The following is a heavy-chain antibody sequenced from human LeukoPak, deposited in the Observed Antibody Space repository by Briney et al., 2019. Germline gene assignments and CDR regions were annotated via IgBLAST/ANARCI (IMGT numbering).Heavy chain of an antibody. CDR1: GFTFSSYA. V-gene: IGHV3-23*01. D-gene: IGHD1-26*01. Sequence: GGSLRLSCAASGFTFSSYAMSWVRQAPGKGLEWVSAISGSGGSTYYADSVKGRFTIPRDNSKNTLYLQMNSLRAEDTAIYYCAKLRVGALDYWGQGTLVTVSS. CDR2: ISGSGGST. J-gene: IGHJ4*02. CDR3: AKLRVGALDY.